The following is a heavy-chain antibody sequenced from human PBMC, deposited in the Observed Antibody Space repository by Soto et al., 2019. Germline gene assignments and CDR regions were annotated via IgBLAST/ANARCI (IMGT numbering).Heavy chain of an antibody. J-gene: IGHJ4*02. CDR1: GYTFTGHY. V-gene: IGHV1-2*02. D-gene: IGHD5-12*01. CDR3: GRGRSAKIVAFY. CDR2: IGPESGAT. Sequence: ASVKVSCKASGYTFTGHYVHWVRQAPEQGPEWMGEIGPESGATRYAQRFQGRVTMTRDMSITTVYMELNNLSPEDTAVYYCGRGRSAKIVAFYWGQGTSVTVSS.